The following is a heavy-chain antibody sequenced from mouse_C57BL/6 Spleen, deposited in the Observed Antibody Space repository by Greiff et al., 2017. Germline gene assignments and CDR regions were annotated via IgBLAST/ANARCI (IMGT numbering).Heavy chain of an antibody. Sequence: VQLQQSGPGLVQPSQSLSITCTVSGFSLTSYGVHWVRQSPGKGLEWLGVIWRGGSTDYNAAFMSRLSITKDNSTSQVFFKMNSLQADDTAIYYCAKGDYYGSSGYFDVWGTGTTVTVSS. CDR3: AKGDYYGSSGYFDV. CDR2: IWRGGST. J-gene: IGHJ1*03. CDR1: GFSLTSYG. D-gene: IGHD1-1*01. V-gene: IGHV2-5*01.